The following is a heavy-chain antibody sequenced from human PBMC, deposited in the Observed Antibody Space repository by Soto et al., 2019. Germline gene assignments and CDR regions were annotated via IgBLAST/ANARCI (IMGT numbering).Heavy chain of an antibody. D-gene: IGHD6-13*01. Sequence: SETLSLTCTVSGGSISSYYWSWIRQPPGKGLEWIGYIYYSGSTNYNPSLKSRVTISVDMSKNQFSLKLSSVTAADTAVYYCARDHRHREGSSWYMGLPGYYYGMDVWGQGTTVTVSS. V-gene: IGHV4-59*01. CDR2: IYYSGST. CDR3: ARDHRHREGSSWYMGLPGYYYGMDV. CDR1: GGSISSYY. J-gene: IGHJ6*02.